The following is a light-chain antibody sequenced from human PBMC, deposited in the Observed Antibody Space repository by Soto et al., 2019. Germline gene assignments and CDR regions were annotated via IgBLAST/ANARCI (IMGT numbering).Light chain of an antibody. CDR2: DVV. CDR3: GSYTSTMTKV. J-gene: IGLJ1*01. V-gene: IGLV2-14*03. Sequence: QSVLTQPASVSGSPGQSITISCTGTSSDVGGFNSVSWYQLRPGTAPKLILYDVVDRPSGVSYRFSGSKSGNTASLTISGLQAADEAVYFGGSYTSTMTKVFGSGTRVTVL. CDR1: SSDVGGFNS.